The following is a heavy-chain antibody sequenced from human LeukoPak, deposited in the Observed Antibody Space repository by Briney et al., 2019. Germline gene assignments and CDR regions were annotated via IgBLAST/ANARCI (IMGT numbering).Heavy chain of an antibody. CDR3: ARVRSTGVNYRGLFDP. D-gene: IGHD4-23*01. J-gene: IGHJ5*02. V-gene: IGHV4-31*01. CDR1: GGSINSANYY. Sequence: SETLSLTCTVSGGSINSANYYWSWIRHNPGRALEWIGYMDYSGNTYYNPALTSPVTIALATSKDHFSLKLSSVTAADTAIYYWARVRSTGVNYRGLFDPWGQGALVTVSS. CDR2: MDYSGNT.